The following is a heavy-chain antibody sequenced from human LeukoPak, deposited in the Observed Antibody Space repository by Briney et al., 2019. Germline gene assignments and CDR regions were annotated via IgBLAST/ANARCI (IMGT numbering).Heavy chain of an antibody. V-gene: IGHV4-59*01. CDR3: ARMSSSWYWFDP. J-gene: IGHJ5*02. D-gene: IGHD6-13*01. CDR1: GGPISNYY. CDR2: IYYSGTT. Sequence: SETLSLTCTVSGGPISNYYWSWIRQSPGKGLEWIGYIYYSGTTSYNPSLKSRVIISVDTSKNQFSLKLSSVTAADTAVYYCARMSSSWYWFDPWGQGTLVTVSS.